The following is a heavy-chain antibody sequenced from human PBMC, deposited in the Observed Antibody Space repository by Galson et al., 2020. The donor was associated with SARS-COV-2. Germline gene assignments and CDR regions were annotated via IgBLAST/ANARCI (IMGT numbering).Heavy chain of an antibody. CDR3: ARKGWKVFYYYYGMDV. D-gene: IGHD1-1*01. V-gene: IGHV4-34*01. Sequence: SETLSLTCAVYGGSLGGNYWSWIRQPPGKGLEWIGEINHSGSTNYNPSLKSRVTISVDTSKSQFSLKVSSVIAADTAVYYCARKGWKVFYYYYGMDVWGQGTTVTVSS. CDR2: INHSGST. CDR1: GGSLGGNY. J-gene: IGHJ6*02.